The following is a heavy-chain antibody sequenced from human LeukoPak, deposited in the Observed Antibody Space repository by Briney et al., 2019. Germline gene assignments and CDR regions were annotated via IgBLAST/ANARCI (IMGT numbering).Heavy chain of an antibody. D-gene: IGHD4-17*01. CDR1: GGSISSGIYY. CDR3: ARLPTVTFFDY. J-gene: IGHJ4*02. V-gene: IGHV4-61*02. CDR2: IYTSGTT. Sequence: SETLSLTCTVSGGSISSGIYYYSWIRQPAGKGLEWLGRIYTSGTTNDNPTLKSPVTISIDTSKNQFYLKVSSVTAAETAVYYCARLPTVTFFDYWGQGTLVTVSS.